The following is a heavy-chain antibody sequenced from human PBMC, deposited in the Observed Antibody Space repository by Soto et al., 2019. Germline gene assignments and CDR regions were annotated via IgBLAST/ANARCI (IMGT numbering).Heavy chain of an antibody. V-gene: IGHV4-59*01. D-gene: IGHD2-21*02. CDR2: IYYTGST. CDR1: GGSMTHYY. J-gene: IGHJ5*02. Sequence: SETLSLTCTVSGGSMTHYYWSWIRQTPGKGLEWIGYIYYTGSTNYNPSLKSRVTISIDTSKNQFSLKLISVTAADTAVYYCASLVVTAHNWFDPWGQGTLVTVSS. CDR3: ASLVVTAHNWFDP.